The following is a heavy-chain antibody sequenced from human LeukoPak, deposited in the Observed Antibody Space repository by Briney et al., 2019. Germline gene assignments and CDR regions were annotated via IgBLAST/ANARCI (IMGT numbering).Heavy chain of an antibody. V-gene: IGHV3-23*01. D-gene: IGHD2-21*01. J-gene: IGHJ6*03. Sequence: GGSLRLSCAASGFTFSSYAMTWVRQAPGKGLEWVSGSGSGGTTYYADSVKGRFTISRDNSKNTLYLQMNSLRAEDTAVYYCAKDSVVKRSDYYMDVWGKGTTVTISS. CDR2: SGSGGTT. CDR3: AKDSVVKRSDYYMDV. CDR1: GFTFSSYA.